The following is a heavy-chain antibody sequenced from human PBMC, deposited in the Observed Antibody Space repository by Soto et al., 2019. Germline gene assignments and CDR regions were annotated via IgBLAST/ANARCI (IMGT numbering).Heavy chain of an antibody. J-gene: IGHJ3*02. CDR3: AKPRRNQQLCGLDI. Sequence: GGALTLSCAASGFTFSSYAMSWVRQAPGKGLEWVSVIRGSGGSTYCADSVEGRFTICRDNSKNTLYLQMNSRRADDTAVYDCAKPRRNQQLCGLDIWGQGTMVTVSS. CDR1: GFTFSSYA. CDR2: IRGSGGST. V-gene: IGHV3-23*01. D-gene: IGHD3-16*01.